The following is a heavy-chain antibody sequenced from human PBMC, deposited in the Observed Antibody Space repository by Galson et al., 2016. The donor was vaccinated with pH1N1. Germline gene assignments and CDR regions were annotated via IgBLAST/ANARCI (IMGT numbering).Heavy chain of an antibody. CDR1: GLSVRNNY. CDR2: IDSGGNS. D-gene: IGHD5-24*01. CDR3: AKPSDRRLQFYYFDS. V-gene: IGHV3-66*02. Sequence: SLRLSCAASGLSVRNNYMNWVRQAPGKGLEWVSVIDSGGNSFYADSVKGRFTMSRDNSKNTVYLQMNSLTREDTAVYYCAKPSDRRLQFYYFDSWGQGTLVTVSS. J-gene: IGHJ4*02.